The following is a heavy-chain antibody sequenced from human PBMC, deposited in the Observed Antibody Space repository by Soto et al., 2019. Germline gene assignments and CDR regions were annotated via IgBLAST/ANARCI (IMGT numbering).Heavy chain of an antibody. V-gene: IGHV6-1*01. D-gene: IGHD1-26*01. J-gene: IGHJ6*02. Sequence: SQTLSLTCAISGDSVSSNSAAWNWIRQSPSRGLEWLGRTYHRSKWYNDYAVSVKSRITINPDTSKNQFSLQLNSVTPEDTAVYYCARDRRSYYYSYYYYGMDVWGQGTTVTVSS. CDR1: GDSVSSNSAA. CDR3: ARDRRSYYYSYYYYGMDV. CDR2: TYHRSKWYN.